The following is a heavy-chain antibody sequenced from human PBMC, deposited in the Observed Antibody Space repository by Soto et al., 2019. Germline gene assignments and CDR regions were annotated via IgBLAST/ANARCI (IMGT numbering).Heavy chain of an antibody. CDR2: VKSKADGETS. V-gene: IGHV3-15*07. CDR3: ASGDSSHDYYHAMDI. Sequence: VQLVESGGGLVKPGGSLRLSCAASGFSFNNAWMNWVRQAPGKGLEWVGRVKSKADGETSDYAVSVKGRFTISRDDSKNTLYLQVSDLTIDDTGVYYCASGDSSHDYYHAMDIWGQGTTITVSS. CDR1: GFSFNNAW. J-gene: IGHJ6*02.